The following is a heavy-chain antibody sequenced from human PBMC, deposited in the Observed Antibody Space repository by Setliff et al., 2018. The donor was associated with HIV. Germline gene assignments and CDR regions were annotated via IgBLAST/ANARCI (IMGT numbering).Heavy chain of an antibody. J-gene: IGHJ5*02. Sequence: SETLSLTCTVSGGSISSGTYYWSWIRQPAGKGLEWIGHIYTSGSTSGSANYNPSLKSRVTISIDTSKNHFSLKLISVTAADTAVYYCARAAPTGLDWFRPWGQGTLVTVSS. D-gene: IGHD6-6*01. V-gene: IGHV4-61*09. CDR2: IYTSGS. CDR3: ARAAPTGLDWFRP. CDR1: GGSISSGTYY.